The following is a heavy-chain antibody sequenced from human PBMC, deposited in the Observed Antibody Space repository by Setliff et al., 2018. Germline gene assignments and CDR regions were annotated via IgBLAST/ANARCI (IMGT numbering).Heavy chain of an antibody. J-gene: IGHJ3*02. V-gene: IGHV4-34*01. D-gene: IGHD3-3*01. CDR1: GGSLSNYY. Sequence: SETLSLTCTVYGGSLSNYYWSWVRQPPGQGPEWIVEINHSGITNYNPSLDSRVTISLDTSKNHFSLRLSSVTAADTAVYYCASPRRDDLDSPFDAFDIWGQGTKVTVSS. CDR2: INHSGIT. CDR3: ASPRRDDLDSPFDAFDI.